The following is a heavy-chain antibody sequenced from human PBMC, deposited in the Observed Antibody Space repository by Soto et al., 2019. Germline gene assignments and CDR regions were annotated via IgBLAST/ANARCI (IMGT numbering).Heavy chain of an antibody. CDR3: AKDRGCGGDCYPYFYYGMDV. V-gene: IGHV3-30*18. CDR2: ISYDGSNK. J-gene: IGHJ6*02. Sequence: GGSLRLSCAASGFTFSSYGMHWVRQAPGKGLEWVAVISYDGSNKYYADSVKGRFTISRDNSKNTLYLQMNSLRAEDTAVYYCAKDRGCGGDCYPYFYYGMDVWGQGTTVTVS. CDR1: GFTFSSYG. D-gene: IGHD2-21*02.